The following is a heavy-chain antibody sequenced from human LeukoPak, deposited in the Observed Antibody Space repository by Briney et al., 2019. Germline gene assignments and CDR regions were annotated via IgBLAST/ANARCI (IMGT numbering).Heavy chain of an antibody. D-gene: IGHD3-22*01. CDR3: AREVPYDTSRYYQPFDY. V-gene: IGHV1-18*01. CDR1: GYTFSSYG. Sequence: ASVKVSCKASGYTFSSYGISWVRQAPGQGLEWMGWISAYNGNTNYAQKLQGRVTMTTDTSTSTAYMNLRSLRSDDTAVYYCAREVPYDTSRYYQPFDYWGQGTLVTVSS. CDR2: ISAYNGNT. J-gene: IGHJ4*02.